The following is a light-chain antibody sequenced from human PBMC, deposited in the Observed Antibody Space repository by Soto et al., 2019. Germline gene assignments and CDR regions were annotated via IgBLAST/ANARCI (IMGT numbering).Light chain of an antibody. V-gene: IGLV2-23*01. CDR2: EGN. J-gene: IGLJ3*02. Sequence: QSALTQPASVSGSPGQSITISCTGTSSDVGFSNFVSWHQQHPGKAPKLIIYEGNKRPSGISYRFSGSKSGNTASLTISGLQAEDEADYHCCSYADSNTWVFGGGTKVTVL. CDR3: CSYADSNTWV. CDR1: SSDVGFSNF.